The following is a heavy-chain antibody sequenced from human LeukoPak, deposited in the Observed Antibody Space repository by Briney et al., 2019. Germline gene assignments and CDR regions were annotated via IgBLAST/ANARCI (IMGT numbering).Heavy chain of an antibody. D-gene: IGHD3-16*01. J-gene: IGHJ6*02. CDR2: ISGSGGST. Sequence: GGSLRLSCAASGFTFSSYAMSWVRQTPGKGLEWVSAISGSGGSTYYADSVKGRFTISRDNSKNTLYLQMNSLRAEDTAVYYCAADYVWGSPSEGVWGQGTTVTVSS. CDR1: GFTFSSYA. CDR3: AADYVWGSPSEGV. V-gene: IGHV3-23*01.